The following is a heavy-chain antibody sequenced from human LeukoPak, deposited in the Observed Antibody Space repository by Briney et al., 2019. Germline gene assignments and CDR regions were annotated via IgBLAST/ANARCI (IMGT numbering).Heavy chain of an antibody. D-gene: IGHD2-8*01. V-gene: IGHV4-39*01. CDR3: AGDRACSNGVCSYFDD. CDR1: GGSISSTTYY. CDR2: IYYSGST. J-gene: IGHJ4*02. Sequence: SETLSLTCIVSGGSISSTTYYWGWIRQPPGKGLEWIGSIYYSGSTWYNPSLKSRVTVSADTSKNQFSLKLTSVTAADTAVYYCAGDRACSNGVCSYFDDCGQATVVTVSS.